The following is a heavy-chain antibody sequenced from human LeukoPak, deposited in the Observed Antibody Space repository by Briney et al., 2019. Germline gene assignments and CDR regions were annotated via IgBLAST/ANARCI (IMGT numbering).Heavy chain of an antibody. Sequence: PSETLSLTCTVSGGSISSYYWGWIRQPPGKGLEWIGSINYSGTTYYNPSLKSRVTISVDTSKNQFSLKVRSVTAADTAVYYCARDIPSGYHDYWGQGILVTVSS. D-gene: IGHD3-3*01. V-gene: IGHV4-39*07. CDR3: ARDIPSGYHDY. CDR2: INYSGTT. CDR1: GGSISSYY. J-gene: IGHJ4*02.